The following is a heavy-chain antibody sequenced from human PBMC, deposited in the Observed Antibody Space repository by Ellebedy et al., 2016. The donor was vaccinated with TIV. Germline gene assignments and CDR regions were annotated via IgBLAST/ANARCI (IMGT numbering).Heavy chain of an antibody. V-gene: IGHV3-74*01. CDR2: INVDGTTI. CDR1: GFSFTTYW. J-gene: IGHJ4*02. D-gene: IGHD5-24*01. CDR3: ARQSQKMATIPGDLGY. Sequence: GESLKISCVASGFSFTTYWMHWVRQAPGKGLLWVSRINVDGTTINYADSVKGRFTISRDNAKNTVYLQMNSLRAEDTAVYYCARQSQKMATIPGDLGYWGQGTLVTVSS.